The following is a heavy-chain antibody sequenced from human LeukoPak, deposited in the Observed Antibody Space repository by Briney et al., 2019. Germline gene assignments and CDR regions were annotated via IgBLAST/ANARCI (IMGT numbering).Heavy chain of an antibody. D-gene: IGHD6-19*01. CDR3: ARAVEWLPYYFDY. V-gene: IGHV4-31*03. CDR2: IYYSGST. Sequence: PSETLSLTCTVSGGSISSGGYYWSWNRQHPGKGLEWIGYIYYSGSTYYNPSLKSRVTISVDTSKNQFSLKLSSVTAADTAVYYCARAVEWLPYYFDYWGQGTLVTVSS. CDR1: GGSISSGGYY. J-gene: IGHJ4*02.